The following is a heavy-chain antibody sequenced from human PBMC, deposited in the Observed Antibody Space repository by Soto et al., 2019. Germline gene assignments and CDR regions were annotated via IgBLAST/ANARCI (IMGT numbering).Heavy chain of an antibody. V-gene: IGHV1-18*04. Sequence: EASVKVSCKSSGYTFTSYGISWVRQAPGQGLEWMGWISAYNGNTNYAQKLQGRVTMTTDTSTSTAYMELRSLRSDDTAVYYCARDLTTRHKARITLIVVVTPHEGDFDYW. CDR1: GYTFTSYG. CDR2: ISAYNGNT. J-gene: IGHJ4*01. D-gene: IGHD3-22*01. CDR3: ARDLTTRHKARITLIVVVTPHEGDFDY.